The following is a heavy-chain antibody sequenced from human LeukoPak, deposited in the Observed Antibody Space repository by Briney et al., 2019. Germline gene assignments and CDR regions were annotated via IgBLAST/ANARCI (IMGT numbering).Heavy chain of an antibody. J-gene: IGHJ4*02. CDR1: GGSMSTYY. V-gene: IGHV4-59*12. CDR3: ARDWGSSTSYLIGY. D-gene: IGHD2-2*01. Sequence: SETLSLTCTVSGGSMSTYYWSWIRQPPEKGLEWIGYIYYSGSTNYNPSLKSRVTISVDKSKNQFSLKLSSVTAADTAVYYCARDWGSSTSYLIGYWGQGTLVTVSS. CDR2: IYYSGST.